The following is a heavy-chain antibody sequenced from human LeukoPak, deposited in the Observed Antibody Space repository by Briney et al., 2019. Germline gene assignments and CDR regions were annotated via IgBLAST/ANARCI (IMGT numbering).Heavy chain of an antibody. Sequence: PGGSLRLSCAASGFTFSSYAMSWVRQAPGKGLEWVSAISGSGGSTYYADSVKGRFTISRDNSKNTLYLQMNSLRAEDTAVYYCAKEDRILPKWELPQGLDYWGQGTLVTVSS. CDR1: GFTFSSYA. J-gene: IGHJ4*02. CDR2: ISGSGGST. D-gene: IGHD1-26*01. V-gene: IGHV3-23*01. CDR3: AKEDRILPKWELPQGLDY.